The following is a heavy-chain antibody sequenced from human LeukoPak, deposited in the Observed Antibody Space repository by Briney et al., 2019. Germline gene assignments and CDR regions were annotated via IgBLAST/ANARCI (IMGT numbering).Heavy chain of an antibody. V-gene: IGHV1-2*02. J-gene: IGHJ5*02. CDR3: ARAPSFPLRFLEWHKINWFDP. Sequence: ASVKVSCKASGYTFTGYYMHWVRQAPGQGLEWMGWINPNSGGTNYAQKFQGRVTMTRDTSISTAYMELSRLRSDDTAVYYCARAPSFPLRFLEWHKINWFDPWGQGTLVTVSS. CDR1: GYTFTGYY. CDR2: INPNSGGT. D-gene: IGHD3-3*01.